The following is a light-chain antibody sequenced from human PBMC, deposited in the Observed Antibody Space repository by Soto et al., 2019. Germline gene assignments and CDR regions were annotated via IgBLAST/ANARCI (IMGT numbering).Light chain of an antibody. CDR2: STS. CDR1: TGAVTSGYY. V-gene: IGLV7-43*01. CDR3: LIYDGGAQV. Sequence: QTVVTQEPSLTVSPGGTVTLTCASSTGAVTSGYYPNWFQQKPGQAPRALIYSTSNKDSWTPARFSGSLLGGKAALTLSGVQPEDEAEYYCLIYDGGAQVFGGGTKLTVL. J-gene: IGLJ2*01.